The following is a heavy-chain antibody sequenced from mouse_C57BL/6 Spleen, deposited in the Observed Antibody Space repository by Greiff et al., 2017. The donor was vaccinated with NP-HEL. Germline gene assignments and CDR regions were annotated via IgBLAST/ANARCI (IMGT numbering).Heavy chain of an antibody. J-gene: IGHJ3*01. CDR3: TSGPIPGDYYGSSSFAY. Sequence: VQLQQSGAELVRPGASVKLSCTASGFNIKDDYMHWVKQRPEQGLEWIGWIDPENGDTEYASKFQGKATITADTSSNTAYLQLSSLTSEDTAVYYCTSGPIPGDYYGSSSFAYWGQGTLVTVYA. CDR1: GFNIKDDY. CDR2: IDPENGDT. V-gene: IGHV14-4*01. D-gene: IGHD1-1*01.